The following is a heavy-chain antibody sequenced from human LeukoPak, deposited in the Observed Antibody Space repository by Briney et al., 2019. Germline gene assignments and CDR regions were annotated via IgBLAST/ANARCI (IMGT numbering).Heavy chain of an antibody. CDR2: FSNRSSTI. V-gene: IGHV3-48*02. J-gene: IGHJ4*02. CDR3: ARDHDYGFDY. Sequence: AGGSLRLSCAASGFTFSNYEMNWVRQAPGKGLEWVSYFSNRSSTISYADSVKGRFAISRDNAKNSLYLQMNSLRDEDTAVYYCARDHDYGFDYWGQGTLVTVSS. D-gene: IGHD4-17*01. CDR1: GFTFSNYE.